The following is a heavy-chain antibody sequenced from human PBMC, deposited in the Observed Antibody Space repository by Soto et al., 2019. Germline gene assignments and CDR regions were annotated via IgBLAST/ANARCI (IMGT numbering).Heavy chain of an antibody. CDR1: GGSISSGGYY. Sequence: SETLSLTCTVSGGSISSGGYYWSWIRQHPGKGLEWIGYIYYSGSTYYNPSLKSRVTISVDTSKNQFSLKLSSVTAADTAVYYCARDYYGSGSYPWFDPWGQGTLVTVSS. CDR2: IYYSGST. J-gene: IGHJ5*02. D-gene: IGHD3-10*01. CDR3: ARDYYGSGSYPWFDP. V-gene: IGHV4-31*03.